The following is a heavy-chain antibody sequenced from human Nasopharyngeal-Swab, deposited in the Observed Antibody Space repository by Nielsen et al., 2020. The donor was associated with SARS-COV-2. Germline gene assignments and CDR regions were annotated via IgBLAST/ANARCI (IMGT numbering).Heavy chain of an antibody. CDR3: ARHVGSGWYGVDY. D-gene: IGHD6-19*01. CDR1: GYSFTSHW. J-gene: IGHJ4*02. Sequence: KVSCKGSGYSFTSHWIGWSRQMPGKGLEWMGIIYPGDSDTRYSPSFQGQVTISAAKSISTAYLQWSSLKASDTAMYYCARHVGSGWYGVDYWGQGTLVTVSS. V-gene: IGHV5-51*01. CDR2: IYPGDSDT.